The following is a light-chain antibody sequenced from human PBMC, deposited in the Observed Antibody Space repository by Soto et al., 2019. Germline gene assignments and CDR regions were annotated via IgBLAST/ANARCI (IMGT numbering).Light chain of an antibody. CDR3: AAWDDNLSGFYV. Sequence: QSALTQSPSASGTPGRRVTISCSGSASTIGRNYVYWYQQLPGTAPKLLIYRNSQRPSGVPDRFSGSKSGTSASLAISGLRSEDEADYYCAAWDDNLSGFYVFGAGTKVTVL. V-gene: IGLV1-47*01. J-gene: IGLJ1*01. CDR2: RNS. CDR1: ASTIGRNY.